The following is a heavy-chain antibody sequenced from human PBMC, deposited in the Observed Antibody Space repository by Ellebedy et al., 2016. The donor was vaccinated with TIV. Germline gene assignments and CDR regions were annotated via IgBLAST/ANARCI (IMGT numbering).Heavy chain of an antibody. CDR1: GGSIRIYH. J-gene: IGHJ4*02. Sequence: SETLSLXCTVSGGSIRIYHWTWIRQSPGKGLEWIGHLSYSGDARYNPSLNGRVTISLDSSKNQFSLRLSSVTAADTAMYFCATSTSSACWESADSWGQGTLVTVSS. CDR2: LSYSGDA. V-gene: IGHV4-59*13. CDR3: ATSTSSACWESADS. D-gene: IGHD1-26*01.